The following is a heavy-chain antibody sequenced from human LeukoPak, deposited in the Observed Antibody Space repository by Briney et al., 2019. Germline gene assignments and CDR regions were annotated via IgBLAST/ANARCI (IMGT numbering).Heavy chain of an antibody. CDR3: ARTATAYCGGDCLGPFDP. Sequence: PGGSLRLSCAASGFTFSSYSMNWVRQAPGKGLEWVSSISSSSNYVYYTDSMKGRFTISRDNAKNSPYLQMNSLRAEDTAVYFCARTATAYCGGDCLGPFDPWGQGTLVTVSS. D-gene: IGHD2-21*02. V-gene: IGHV3-21*01. CDR1: GFTFSSYS. CDR2: ISSSSNYV. J-gene: IGHJ5*02.